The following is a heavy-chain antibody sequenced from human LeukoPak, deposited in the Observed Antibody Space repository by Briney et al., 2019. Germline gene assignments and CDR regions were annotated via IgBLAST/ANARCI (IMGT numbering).Heavy chain of an antibody. CDR2: IYSGGST. D-gene: IGHD2-15*01. V-gene: IGHV3-66*01. CDR3: ASSSGGSLHYGMDV. Sequence: GGSLRLSCAASGFTVSSNYMSWVRQAPGKGLEWVSVIYSGGSTYYAASVKGRFTIFRNNSKNTLYLQMNSFRAEDTAVYYCASSSGGSLHYGMDVWGQGTTVTVSS. J-gene: IGHJ6*02. CDR1: GFTVSSNY.